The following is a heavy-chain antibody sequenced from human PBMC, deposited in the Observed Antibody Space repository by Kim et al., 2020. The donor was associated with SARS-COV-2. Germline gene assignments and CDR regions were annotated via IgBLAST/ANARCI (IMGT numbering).Heavy chain of an antibody. V-gene: IGHV1-18*01. D-gene: IGHD6-19*01. CDR3: ARVRIGSFLGCFDY. CDR1: GYTFSSSD. Sequence: ASVKVSCKASGYTFSSSDISWVRQAPGQGFESMGWISAYNGKTNYVQKFQGRITMTTDTSTSIAYMELRNLRSDDTAVYYCARVRIGSFLGCFDYWG. J-gene: IGHJ4*01. CDR2: ISAYNGKT.